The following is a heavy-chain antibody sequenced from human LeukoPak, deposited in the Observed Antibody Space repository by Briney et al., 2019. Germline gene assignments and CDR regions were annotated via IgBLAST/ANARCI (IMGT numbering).Heavy chain of an antibody. J-gene: IGHJ5*02. Sequence: GESLKISCKGSGYSFTSNWIGWVRQMPGKGLEWMGIIYPGDSVTRYSPSFQGQVTISADKSISTAYLQWRSLKASDTAMYYCATLGYSSSFIGRFDPWGQGTLVTVSS. V-gene: IGHV5-51*01. CDR3: ATLGYSSSFIGRFDP. D-gene: IGHD6-6*01. CDR1: GYSFTSNW. CDR2: IYPGDSVT.